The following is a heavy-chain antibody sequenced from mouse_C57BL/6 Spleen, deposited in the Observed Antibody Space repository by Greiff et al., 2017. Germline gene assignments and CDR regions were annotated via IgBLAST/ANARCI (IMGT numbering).Heavy chain of an antibody. Sequence: VQLQESGAELVKPGASVKISCKASGYAFSSYWMNWVKQRPGKGLEWIGQIYPGDGDTNYNGKFKGKATLTADKSSSTAYMQLSSLTSEDSAVYFCARRTAQAPYYYAMDDWGQGTSVTVSS. CDR1: GYAFSSYW. V-gene: IGHV1-80*01. D-gene: IGHD3-2*02. CDR3: ARRTAQAPYYYAMDD. CDR2: IYPGDGDT. J-gene: IGHJ4*01.